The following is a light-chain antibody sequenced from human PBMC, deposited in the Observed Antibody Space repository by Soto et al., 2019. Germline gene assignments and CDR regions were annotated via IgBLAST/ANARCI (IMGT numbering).Light chain of an antibody. V-gene: IGLV3-1*01. CDR2: QHS. CDR3: QAWDSSTVV. CDR1: KLGDKY. J-gene: IGLJ2*01. Sequence: SYELTQPPSVSVSTGQTASITCSGDKLGDKYACWYQQKPGQSPVLVIYQHSKRPSGIPERFSGSNSGNTATLTISGTQAMDEADYYCQAWDSSTVVFGGGTKLTVL.